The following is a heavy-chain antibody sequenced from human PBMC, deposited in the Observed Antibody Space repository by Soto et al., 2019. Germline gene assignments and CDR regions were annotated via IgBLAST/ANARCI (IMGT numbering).Heavy chain of an antibody. CDR3: ARGEVTTNDYYYGMDV. J-gene: IGHJ6*02. V-gene: IGHV1-69*13. CDR1: GGTFSSYA. CDR2: IIPIFGTA. D-gene: IGHD4-4*01. Sequence: GASVKVSCKASGGTFSSYAISWVRQAPGQGLEWMGGIIPIFGTANYAQKFQGRVTITADESTSTAYMELSSLRSEDTAVYYCARGEVTTNDYYYGMDVWGQGTTVTVSS.